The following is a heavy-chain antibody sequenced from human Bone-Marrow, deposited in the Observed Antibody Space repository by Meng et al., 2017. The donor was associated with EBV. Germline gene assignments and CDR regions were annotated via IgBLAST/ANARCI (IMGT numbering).Heavy chain of an antibody. CDR3: ARGQHDYAFDY. J-gene: IGHJ4*02. V-gene: IGHV1-3*01. Sequence: QVQVLQAGADVKKTGASVKVSCRASGNTFTSTSFAIQWVRQAPGQRLEWMGWINAGNGNTKYSQNFQGRVTITRDTSATTVHMELRSLRSEDTAVYYCARGQHDYAFDYWGQGTLVTVSS. D-gene: IGHD4-17*01. CDR2: INAGNGNT. CDR1: GNTFTSTSFA.